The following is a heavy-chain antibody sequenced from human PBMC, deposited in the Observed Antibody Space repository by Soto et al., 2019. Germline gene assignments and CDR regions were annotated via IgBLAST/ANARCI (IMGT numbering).Heavy chain of an antibody. Sequence: PVGSLRLSCAASGFTFSTYAMNWVRQAPGKGLEWVSAISGGGGSTYYADSVKGRVTISRDNSKNTLYLQMNSLRAEDTAVYYCARDRGYCSGGSCYPDNYYYGIDVWGQGTTVTVS. V-gene: IGHV3-23*01. CDR1: GFTFSTYA. CDR2: ISGGGGST. J-gene: IGHJ6*02. D-gene: IGHD2-15*01. CDR3: ARDRGYCSGGSCYPDNYYYGIDV.